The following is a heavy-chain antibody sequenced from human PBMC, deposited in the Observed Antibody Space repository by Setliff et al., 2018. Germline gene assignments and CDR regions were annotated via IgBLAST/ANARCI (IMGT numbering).Heavy chain of an antibody. J-gene: IGHJ4*02. D-gene: IGHD3-10*01. CDR3: RLWFGELLRDY. Sequence: GGSLRLSCAASTFPFSNYGVTWVRQAPGKGPQWVASISASGHNTWYADSVKGRFTISRGTSKNTLYLQMSSLRTEDTAVYYCRLWFGELLRDYWGQGTLVTVSS. CDR2: ISASGHNT. V-gene: IGHV3-23*01. CDR1: TFPFSNYG.